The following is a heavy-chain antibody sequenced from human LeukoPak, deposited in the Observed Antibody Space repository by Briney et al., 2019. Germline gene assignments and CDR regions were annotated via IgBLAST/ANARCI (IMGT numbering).Heavy chain of an antibody. J-gene: IGHJ3*01. D-gene: IGHD3-16*02. CDR1: GFTFSGSA. CDR3: T. CDR2: ISYSGANS. V-gene: IGHV3-23*01. Sequence: GGSLRLSFAASGFTFSGSAMSCVRQAPGEGLEWVSLISYSGANSYYTDSVRGRFTISRDNSKDTLFLQMNSLYYCARDMQLSTWGLGTMVTVSS.